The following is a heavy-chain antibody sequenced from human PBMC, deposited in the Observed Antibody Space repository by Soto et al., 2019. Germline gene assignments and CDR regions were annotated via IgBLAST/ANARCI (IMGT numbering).Heavy chain of an antibody. CDR3: ASQQVSRSHGEVDFFDY. CDR2: VTRSGST. J-gene: IGHJ4*02. CDR1: GDSMDNNRW. V-gene: IGHV4-4*02. D-gene: IGHD4-17*01. Sequence: QVQLQESGPGLVKPSETLSLTCAVFGDSMDNNRWWSWVRQSPGKGLEWIGEVTRSGSTNYNSSLKCRVTMSIATSSQYPSLHLISVSAPVTAVYYCASQQVSRSHGEVDFFDYWGLGTLVTVSS.